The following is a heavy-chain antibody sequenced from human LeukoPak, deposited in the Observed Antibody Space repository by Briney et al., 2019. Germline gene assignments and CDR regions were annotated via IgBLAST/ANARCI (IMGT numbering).Heavy chain of an antibody. D-gene: IGHD6-13*01. CDR3: ARDGIAAAGTFDY. J-gene: IGHJ4*02. CDR1: GFTFSSYE. CDR2: ISSSGSTI. V-gene: IGHV3-48*03. Sequence: QPGGSLRLSCAASGFTFSSYEMNWVRQAPGKGLEWVSYISSSGSTIYYADSVKGRFTISRDNAKNSLYLQINSLRAEDTAVYYCARDGIAAAGTFDYWGQGTLVTVSS.